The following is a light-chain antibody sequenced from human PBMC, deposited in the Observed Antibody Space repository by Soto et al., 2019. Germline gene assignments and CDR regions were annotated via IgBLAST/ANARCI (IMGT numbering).Light chain of an antibody. Sequence: DIVMTQSPATLSLSPGETATLSCRASQSVSNNVAWYQQKPGQAPRLLILGASTRATGIPARFSGSGSGTEFTLSISSLQSEDFAVYYCKQYKEWPPFTFGQGTRLEIK. J-gene: IGKJ5*01. CDR1: QSVSNN. CDR3: KQYKEWPPFT. V-gene: IGKV3-15*01. CDR2: GAS.